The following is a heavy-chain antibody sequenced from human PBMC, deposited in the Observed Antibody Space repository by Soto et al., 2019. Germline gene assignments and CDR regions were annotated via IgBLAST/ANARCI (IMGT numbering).Heavy chain of an antibody. J-gene: IGHJ6*02. CDR1: GFTFSSYG. V-gene: IGHV3-33*01. CDR3: ARVWNDAFYYYYYYGMDV. D-gene: IGHD1-1*01. Sequence: QVQLVESGGGVVQPGRSLRLSCAASGFTFSSYGMHWVRQAPGKGLEWVAVIWYDGSNKYYADSVKGRFTISRDNSKNTLYLQMNSLRAEDTAVYYCARVWNDAFYYYYYYGMDVWGQGTTVTVSS. CDR2: IWYDGSNK.